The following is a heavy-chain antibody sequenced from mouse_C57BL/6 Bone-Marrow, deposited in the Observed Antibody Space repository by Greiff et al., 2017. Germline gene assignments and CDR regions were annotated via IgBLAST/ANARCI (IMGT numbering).Heavy chain of an antibody. CDR3: TAWDN. Sequence: EVQLQQSGTVLARPGASVKMSCKPSGYTFTSYWMHWVKQRPGQGLEWIGAIYPGNSDTSYNQKFKGKAKLTAVTSASTAYLELSSLTDEDSAVYYCTAWDNWGQGASGTVS. CDR2: IYPGNSDT. CDR1: GYTFTSYW. V-gene: IGHV1-5*01. J-gene: IGHJ4*01.